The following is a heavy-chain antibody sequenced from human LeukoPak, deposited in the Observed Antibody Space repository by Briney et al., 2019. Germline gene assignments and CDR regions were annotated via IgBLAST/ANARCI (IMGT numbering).Heavy chain of an antibody. Sequence: SVKVSCKASGGTFSSYAISGVRQAPGQGLEGMGGIIPIFGTANYAQKFQGRVTITTDESTSTAYMELSSLRSEDTAVYYCAREREGHYYDSSGTFSDAFDIWGQGTMVTVSS. CDR2: IIPIFGTA. V-gene: IGHV1-69*05. CDR3: AREREGHYYDSSGTFSDAFDI. CDR1: GGTFSSYA. D-gene: IGHD3-22*01. J-gene: IGHJ3*02.